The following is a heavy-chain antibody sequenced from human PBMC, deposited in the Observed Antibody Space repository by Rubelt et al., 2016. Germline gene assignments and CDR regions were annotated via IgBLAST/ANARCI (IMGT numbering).Heavy chain of an antibody. V-gene: IGHV1-18*01. J-gene: IGHJ5*02. Sequence: QVQLVQSGAEVKKPGASVKVSCKASGYTFTSYGISWVRQAPGQVLEWMGWISAYNGNTNYAQKVQGRVTMTADTSTSTADMEMSRLRSEDTAVYYCATLPLSGCGFDPWGHGTLVTVSS. CDR3: ATLPLSGCGFDP. D-gene: IGHD3-10*01. CDR2: ISAYNGNT. CDR1: GYTFTSYG.